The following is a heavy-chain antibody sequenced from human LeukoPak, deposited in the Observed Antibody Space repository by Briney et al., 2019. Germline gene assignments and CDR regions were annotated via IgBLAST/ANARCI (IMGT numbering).Heavy chain of an antibody. J-gene: IGHJ4*02. V-gene: IGHV4-59*04. D-gene: IGHD6-19*01. CDR1: GGSISSYY. CDR2: IYYSGST. CDR3: ARFSESIAVAGTGFDY. Sequence: SETLSLTCTVSGGSISSYYWSWIRQPPGKGLEWIGSIYYSGSTYYNPSLKSRVTISVDTSKNQFSLKLSSVTAADTAVYYCARFSESIAVAGTGFDYWGQGTLVTVSS.